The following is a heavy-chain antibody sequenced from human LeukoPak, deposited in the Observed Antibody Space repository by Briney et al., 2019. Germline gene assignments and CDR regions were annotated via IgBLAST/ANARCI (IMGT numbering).Heavy chain of an antibody. J-gene: IGHJ4*02. CDR3: ARGGGNRHFDS. CDR2: IHTTGST. V-gene: IGHV4-4*07. CDR1: VAFTTYDY. Sequence: PSETLSLTCSVSVAFTTYDYWNWIRQPAEKAPEWIGRIHTTGSTNYNPSLKSRLTMSLDKSKNQFSLKVTSMTAADTALYYCARGGGNRHFDSWGQGILVTVSS. D-gene: IGHD4-23*01.